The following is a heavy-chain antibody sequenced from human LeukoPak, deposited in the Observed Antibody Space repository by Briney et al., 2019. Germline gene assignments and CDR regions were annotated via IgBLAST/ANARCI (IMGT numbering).Heavy chain of an antibody. D-gene: IGHD3-10*01. J-gene: IGHJ4*02. V-gene: IGHV3-21*01. Sequence: EWVSYISSSSSYIYYADSVKGRFTISRDNAKNSLYLQMNSLRAEDTAVYYCARDGDLDYWGQGTLVTVSS. CDR2: ISSSSSYI. CDR3: ARDGDLDY.